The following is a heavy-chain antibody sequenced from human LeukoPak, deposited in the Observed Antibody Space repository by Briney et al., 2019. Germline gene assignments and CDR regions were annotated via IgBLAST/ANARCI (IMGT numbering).Heavy chain of an antibody. Sequence: GGSLRLSCAASGFTFSSYSMNWVRQAPGKGLEWVSYISSSSSTIYYADSVKGRFTISRDNAKNSLYLQMNSLRAEDTAVYYCARDVRYESLYFTHNYYYGMDVWGQGTTVTVSS. CDR3: ARDVRYESLYFTHNYYYGMDV. D-gene: IGHD4-17*01. CDR1: GFTFSSYS. CDR2: ISSSSSTI. V-gene: IGHV3-48*01. J-gene: IGHJ6*02.